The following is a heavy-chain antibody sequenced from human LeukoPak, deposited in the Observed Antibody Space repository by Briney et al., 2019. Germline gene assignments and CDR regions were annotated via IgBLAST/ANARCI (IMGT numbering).Heavy chain of an antibody. J-gene: IGHJ4*02. CDR2: ISAYHGNT. D-gene: IGHD6-13*01. CDR1: GYTFTSYG. CDR3: ARDQEYSSSWSPFDY. V-gene: IGHV1-18*01. Sequence: ASVKVSCKASGYTFTSYGISWVRQAPGQGLEWMGWISAYHGNTNYAQKLQGRVTMTTDTSTSTAYMELRSLRSDDTAVYYCARDQEYSSSWSPFDYWGQGTLVTVSS.